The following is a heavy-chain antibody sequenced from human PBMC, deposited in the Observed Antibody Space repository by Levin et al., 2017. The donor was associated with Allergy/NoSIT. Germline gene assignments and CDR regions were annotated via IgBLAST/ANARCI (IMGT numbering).Heavy chain of an antibody. D-gene: IGHD1-7*01. CDR3: ATKWEELELRGNWFDP. Sequence: ASVKVSCKVSGYTLTELSMHWVRQAPGKGLEWMGGFDPEDGETIYAQKFQGRVTMTEDTSTDTAYMELSSLRSEDTAVYYCATKWEELELRGNWFDPWGQGTLVTVSS. V-gene: IGHV1-24*01. CDR1: GYTLTELS. CDR2: FDPEDGET. J-gene: IGHJ5*02.